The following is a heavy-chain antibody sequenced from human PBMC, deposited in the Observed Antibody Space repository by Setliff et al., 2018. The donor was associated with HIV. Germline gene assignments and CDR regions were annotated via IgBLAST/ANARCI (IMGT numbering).Heavy chain of an antibody. CDR3: ARGRGRHCSGGSCYSGGVDY. D-gene: IGHD2-15*01. CDR1: GGSIRSHY. J-gene: IGHJ4*02. Sequence: SETLSLTCTVSGGSIRSHYWNWIRQSPGKGLEWIAYFYYSGSPNYNPSLKSRVTISVDTSKNQFSLKLSSVTGADTAVYYCARGRGRHCSGGSCYSGGVDYWGQGTLVTVSS. CDR2: FYYSGSP. V-gene: IGHV4-59*11.